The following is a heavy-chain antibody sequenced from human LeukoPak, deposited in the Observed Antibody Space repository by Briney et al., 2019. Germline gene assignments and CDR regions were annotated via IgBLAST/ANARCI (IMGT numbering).Heavy chain of an antibody. CDR2: ISAYNGNT. CDR1: GYTFTDYY. Sequence: VASVKVSCKASGYTFTDYYMHWVRQAPGQGLEWMGWISAYNGNTNYAQKLQGRVTMTTDTSTSTAYMELRSLRSDDTAVYYCARDGYSSSWYPDYWGQGTLVTVSS. D-gene: IGHD6-13*01. J-gene: IGHJ4*02. V-gene: IGHV1-18*04. CDR3: ARDGYSSSWYPDY.